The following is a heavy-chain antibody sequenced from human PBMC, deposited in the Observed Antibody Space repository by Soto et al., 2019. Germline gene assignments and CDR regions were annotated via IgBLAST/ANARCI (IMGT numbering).Heavy chain of an antibody. CDR3: ARRGSTWYRWFAP. D-gene: IGHD6-13*01. CDR2: ISNSGNT. Sequence: PSETLSLTCNVSGAYVTTYYWSWIRQSPGKGLEWIGYISNSGNTNYNPSLKSRVTISLDTSKNHFSLKMRSVTAADTAVYYCARRGSTWYRWFAPWGHGTLVTVS. CDR1: GAYVTTYY. J-gene: IGHJ5*02. V-gene: IGHV4-59*02.